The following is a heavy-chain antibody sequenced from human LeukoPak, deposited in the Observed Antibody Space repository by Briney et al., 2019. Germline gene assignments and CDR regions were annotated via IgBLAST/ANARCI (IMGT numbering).Heavy chain of an antibody. CDR3: AKDPGFKDYYMDV. J-gene: IGHJ6*03. CDR1: EFTFSIYG. V-gene: IGHV3-30*02. Sequence: PGGSLRLSCAASEFTFSIYGMHWVRQAPGKGLEWVAFIRYDGNNKYYSDSVKGRFTISRDNSKNTPYLQMNSLRAEDTAVYYCAKDPGFKDYYMDVWGKGTTVTVSS. CDR2: IRYDGNNK.